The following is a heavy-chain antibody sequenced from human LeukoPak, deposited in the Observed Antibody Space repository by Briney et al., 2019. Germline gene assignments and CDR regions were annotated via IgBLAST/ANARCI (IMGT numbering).Heavy chain of an antibody. V-gene: IGHV4-39*07. CDR3: ARVQEMLAQFDY. Sequence: KPSETLSLTCTVSGGSISSSSYYWGWIRQPPGKGLEWIGSIYYSGSTYYNPSLKSRVTISVDTSKNQFSLKLSSVTAADTAVYYCARVQEMLAQFDYWGQGTLVTVSS. CDR1: GGSISSSSYY. CDR2: IYYSGST. J-gene: IGHJ4*02. D-gene: IGHD2-8*01.